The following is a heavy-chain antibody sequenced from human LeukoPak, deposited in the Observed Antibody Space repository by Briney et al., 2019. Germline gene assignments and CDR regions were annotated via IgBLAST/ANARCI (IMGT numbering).Heavy chain of an antibody. CDR3: ALGPRPWGDFDY. CDR1: GGSISSGGYY. V-gene: IGHV4-31*03. Sequence: PSETLSLTCTVSGGSISSGGYYWSWIRQHPGKGLEWIGYIYYGGSTYYNPSLKSRVTISVDTSKNQFSLKLSSVTAADTAVYYCALGPRPWGDFDYWGQGTLVTVSS. CDR2: IYYGGST. J-gene: IGHJ4*02. D-gene: IGHD3-16*01.